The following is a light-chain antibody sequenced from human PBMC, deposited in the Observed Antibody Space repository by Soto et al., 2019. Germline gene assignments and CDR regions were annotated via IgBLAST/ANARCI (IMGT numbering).Light chain of an antibody. CDR2: AAT. J-gene: IGKJ1*01. V-gene: IGKV1-39*01. CDR1: QSVSRY. Sequence: DLQMTQSPSSLSASVGDRVTITCRASQSVSRYVNWYQQKPGKAPKFLIYAATSLQSGVPSRFSGSGSGTDFTLTISRLQPEDFATYYCQQSSSTPRTFGQGTRVEIK. CDR3: QQSSSTPRT.